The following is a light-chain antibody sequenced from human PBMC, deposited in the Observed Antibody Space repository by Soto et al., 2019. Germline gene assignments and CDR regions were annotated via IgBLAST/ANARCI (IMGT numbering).Light chain of an antibody. CDR2: GAS. Sequence: EIFLTQSPATLSVSPGEIATLSFRASQSVSSSYLAWYQQKPGQAPRLLIYGASSRATGIPDRFSGSGSGTDFTLTISRLEPEDFAVYYCQQYGSSRWTFGQGTKVDI. CDR1: QSVSSSY. CDR3: QQYGSSRWT. V-gene: IGKV3-20*01. J-gene: IGKJ1*01.